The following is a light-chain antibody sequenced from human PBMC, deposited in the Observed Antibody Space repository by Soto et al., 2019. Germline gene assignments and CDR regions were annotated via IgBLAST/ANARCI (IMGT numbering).Light chain of an antibody. CDR1: QCVSSSY. CDR2: GAY. J-gene: IGKJ2*01. Sequence: EIVLKQSPGTLSLSPGERATLSCRASQCVSSSYLAWYQQKPGQAPRLLIYGAYSKATGIPDRFSSSGSGPDFALTISRLEPEHFAVYYCEQYCSSPRTFGKGTQLEI. CDR3: EQYCSSPRT. V-gene: IGKV3-20*01.